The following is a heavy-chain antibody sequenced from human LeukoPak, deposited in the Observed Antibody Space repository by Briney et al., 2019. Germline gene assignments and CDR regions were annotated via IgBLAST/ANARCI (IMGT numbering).Heavy chain of an antibody. J-gene: IGHJ4*02. CDR1: IFTLSNAW. D-gene: IGHD2-15*01. CDR2: IKSKTDGGAI. Sequence: GGSLRLSCAASIFTLSNAWMSWVRQAPGKELEWVGRIKSKTDGGAIDYAAPVKGRFTIPRDDSKNTLYLHMNSLKTEDTAVYYCTTDLKARGGIPPDYWGQGTLVTVSS. V-gene: IGHV3-15*01. CDR3: TTDLKARGGIPPDY.